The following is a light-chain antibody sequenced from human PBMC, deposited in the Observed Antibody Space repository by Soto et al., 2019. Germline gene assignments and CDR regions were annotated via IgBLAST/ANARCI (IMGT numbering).Light chain of an antibody. CDR1: QSISIY. Sequence: IQMTLSLVSLSLTLRERGTITCRASQSISIYLNWYQQKPGKAPKVLIYDASTLHSGVPSRFSGSGSGTDFTLTISGLQPEDFPTYYCLQHYDYPFTFCQGARLDVK. J-gene: IGKJ5*01. CDR3: LQHYDYPFT. CDR2: DAS. V-gene: IGKV1-6*01.